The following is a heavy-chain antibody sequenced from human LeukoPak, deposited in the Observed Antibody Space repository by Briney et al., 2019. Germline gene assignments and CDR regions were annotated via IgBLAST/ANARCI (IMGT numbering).Heavy chain of an antibody. V-gene: IGHV3-64*01. Sequence: GGSLRLSCAASGFTFSSYAMHWVRQAPGKGLEYVSAISSNGGSTYYANSVKGRFIISRDNSKNTLYLPMGSLRAEDMAVYYCARDRVLYSSGWYMDYWGQGTLVIVSS. J-gene: IGHJ4*02. CDR1: GFTFSSYA. CDR2: ISSNGGST. CDR3: ARDRVLYSSGWYMDY. D-gene: IGHD6-19*01.